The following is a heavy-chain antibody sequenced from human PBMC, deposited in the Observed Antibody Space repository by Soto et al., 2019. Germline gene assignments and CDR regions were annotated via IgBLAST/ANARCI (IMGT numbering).Heavy chain of an antibody. CDR1: GYTFTNYC. D-gene: IGHD1-26*01. J-gene: IGHJ4*01. Sequence: GASVKVSCKASGYTFTNYCISWVRQAPGQGLEWMGWISAYTNYAQKFQGRVTMTTDTSTSTAYMDLRSLRSDDTAVYYCARLNVYSGIYYRTHPYFDYWG. CDR3: ARLNVYSGIYYRTHPYFDY. V-gene: IGHV1-18*01. CDR2: ISAYT.